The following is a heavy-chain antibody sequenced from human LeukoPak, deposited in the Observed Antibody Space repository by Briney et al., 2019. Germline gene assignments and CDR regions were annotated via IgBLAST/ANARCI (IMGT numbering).Heavy chain of an antibody. Sequence: GGSLRLSCAASGFTFSSYSMNWVRQAPGKGLEWVANIKQDGSEKYYVDSVKGRFTISRDNAKNSLYLQMNSLRAEDTAVYYCARFGELLGTFDYWGQGTLVTVSS. CDR1: GFTFSSYS. CDR2: IKQDGSEK. CDR3: ARFGELLGTFDY. V-gene: IGHV3-7*01. D-gene: IGHD3-10*01. J-gene: IGHJ4*02.